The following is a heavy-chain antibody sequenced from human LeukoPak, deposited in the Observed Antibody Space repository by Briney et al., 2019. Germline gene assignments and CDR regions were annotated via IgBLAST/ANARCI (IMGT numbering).Heavy chain of an antibody. V-gene: IGHV3-53*01. D-gene: IGHD4-17*01. CDR1: GFTVSSNF. CDR3: AKLEAWTTVTGSGVDY. Sequence: HPGGSLRLSCAASGFTVSSNFMTWVRQAPGKGLEWVSVISSGGTTYYADSVKGRFTISRDNSKNTLYLQMNSLRAEDTAVHYCAKLEAWTTVTGSGVDYWGQGTLVTVSS. CDR2: ISSGGTT. J-gene: IGHJ4*02.